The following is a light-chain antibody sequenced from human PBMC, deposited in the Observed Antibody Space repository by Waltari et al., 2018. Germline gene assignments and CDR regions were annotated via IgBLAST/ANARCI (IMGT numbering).Light chain of an antibody. Sequence: SSELTQDPAVSVALGQTVRITCQGDSLRTYYAGWYQQKPGHAPLLVIYGINNRPSGIPDRFSGSRSGNTSSLTISGAQAEDEADYYCNSRDSSGNIVGFGGGTKLTVL. CDR3: NSRDSSGNIVG. CDR1: SLRTYY. J-gene: IGLJ2*01. V-gene: IGLV3-19*01. CDR2: GIN.